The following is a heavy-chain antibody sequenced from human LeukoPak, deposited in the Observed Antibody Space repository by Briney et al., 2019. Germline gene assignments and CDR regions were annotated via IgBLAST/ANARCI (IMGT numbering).Heavy chain of an antibody. J-gene: IGHJ6*02. CDR3: AKVGMVEYQLLDYYGMDV. CDR1: GFTFSSYG. CDR2: ISYDGSNK. V-gene: IGHV3-30*18. D-gene: IGHD2-2*01. Sequence: GGSLRLSCAASGFTFSSYGMHWVRQAPGKGLEWVAVISYDGSNKYYADSVKGRFTISRDNSKNTLYLQMNRLRAEDTAVYYCAKVGMVEYQLLDYYGMDVWGQGTTVTVSS.